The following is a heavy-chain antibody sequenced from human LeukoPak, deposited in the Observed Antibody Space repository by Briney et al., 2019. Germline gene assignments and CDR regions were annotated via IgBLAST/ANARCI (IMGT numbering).Heavy chain of an antibody. V-gene: IGHV1-69*04. Sequence: SVKVSCKASGGTFSSYAISWVRQAPGQGLEWMGRIIPILGIANYAQKLQGRVTMTTDTSTSTAYMELRSLRSDDTAVYYCARDFNGYSHYFDYWGQGTLVTVSS. D-gene: IGHD1-26*01. CDR3: ARDFNGYSHYFDY. CDR1: GGTFSSYA. J-gene: IGHJ4*02. CDR2: IIPILGIA.